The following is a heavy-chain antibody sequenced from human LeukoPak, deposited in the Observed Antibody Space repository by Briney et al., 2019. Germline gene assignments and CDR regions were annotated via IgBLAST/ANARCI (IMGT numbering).Heavy chain of an antibody. J-gene: IGHJ5*02. CDR1: GYTFTSYD. D-gene: IGHD2-2*01. Sequence: GASVKVSCKASGYTFTSYDIHWVRQATAQGLEWMGWMNPNSGNTGYAQKFQGRVTMTRNTSISTAYMELSSLRSEDTAVYYCARGKAHCSSTSCYGGWFDPWGQGTLVTVSS. V-gene: IGHV1-8*01. CDR2: MNPNSGNT. CDR3: ARGKAHCSSTSCYGGWFDP.